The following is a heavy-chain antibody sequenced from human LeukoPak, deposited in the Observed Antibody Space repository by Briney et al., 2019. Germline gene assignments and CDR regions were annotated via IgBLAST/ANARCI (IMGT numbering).Heavy chain of an antibody. CDR1: GYTFTSYG. CDR2: ISAYNGNT. CDR3: ARHSITMTLDY. Sequence: ASVKVSCKASGYTFTSYGISWVRQAPGQGLEWMGWISAYNGNTNYAQKLQGRVTMTTDTSTSTAYMELSSLRSEDTAVYYCARHSITMTLDYWGQGTLVTVSS. V-gene: IGHV1-18*01. J-gene: IGHJ4*02. D-gene: IGHD3-22*01.